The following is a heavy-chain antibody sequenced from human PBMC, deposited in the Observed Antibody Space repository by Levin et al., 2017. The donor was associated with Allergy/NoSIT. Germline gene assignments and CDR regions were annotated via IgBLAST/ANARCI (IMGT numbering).Heavy chain of an antibody. CDR1: GYSFTSYW. J-gene: IGHJ3*02. Sequence: GGSLRLSCKGSGYSFTSYWIGWVRQMPGKGLEWMGIIYPGDSDTRYSPSFQGQVTISADKSISTAYLQWSSLKASDTAMYYCARHALRASRNLYSSGGNDAFDIWGQGTMVTVSS. D-gene: IGHD6-19*01. CDR2: IYPGDSDT. CDR3: ARHALRASRNLYSSGGNDAFDI. V-gene: IGHV5-51*01.